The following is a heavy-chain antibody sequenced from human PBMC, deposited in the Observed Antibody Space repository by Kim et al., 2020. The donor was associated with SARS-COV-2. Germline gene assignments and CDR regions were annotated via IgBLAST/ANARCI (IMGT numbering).Heavy chain of an antibody. V-gene: IGHV4-39*01. J-gene: IGHJ4*02. D-gene: IGHD3-22*01. CDR3: ARQAPGGITMIRY. Sequence: SETLSLTCTVSGGSISSSSYYWGWIRQPPGKGLEWIGSIYYSGSTYYNPSLKSRVTISVDTSKNQFSLKLSSVTAADTAVYYCARQAPGGITMIRYWGQGTLVTVSS. CDR2: IYYSGST. CDR1: GGSISSSSYY.